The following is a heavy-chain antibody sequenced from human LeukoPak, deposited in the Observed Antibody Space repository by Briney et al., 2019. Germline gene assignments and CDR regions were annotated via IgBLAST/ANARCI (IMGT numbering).Heavy chain of an antibody. CDR3: VRDRNGAGWFDP. CDR2: VWYDGSKK. J-gene: IGHJ5*02. CDR1: GFSFSSYG. D-gene: IGHD3-10*01. V-gene: IGHV3-33*01. Sequence: GGSLRLSCAASGFSFSSYGIHWVRQAPGKGLEWVADVWYDGSKKFYADSVKGRYIISRDNSKNTLFLQMNSLRVDDTAVYYCVRDRNGAGWFDPWGQGALVSVSS.